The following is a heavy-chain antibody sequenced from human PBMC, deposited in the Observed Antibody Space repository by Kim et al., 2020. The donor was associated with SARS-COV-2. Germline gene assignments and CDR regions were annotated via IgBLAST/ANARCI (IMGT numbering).Heavy chain of an antibody. CDR1: GYTFTSYW. CDR2: INPSNANK. J-gene: IGHJ4*02. Sequence: ASVKVSCKASGYTFTSYWIHWVRQAPGQGLEWMGMINPSNANKRYAQRFQGRVTTTSDTSTSTASMELSSLTSEDTAVHYCARAWDQNFDFWGQGTLVTV. V-gene: IGHV1-46*01. D-gene: IGHD1-26*01. CDR3: ARAWDQNFDF.